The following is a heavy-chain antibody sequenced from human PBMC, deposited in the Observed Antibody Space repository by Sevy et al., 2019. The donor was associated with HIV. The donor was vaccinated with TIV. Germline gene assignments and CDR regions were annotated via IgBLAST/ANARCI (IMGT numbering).Heavy chain of an antibody. CDR1: GGSISSYY. J-gene: IGHJ4*02. D-gene: IGHD3-10*01. Sequence: SETLSLTCTVSGGSISSYYWSWIRQPPGKGLEWIGYIYYGGSTNYNPSLKSRVTISVDTSKNQFSLKLSSVTAADTAVYYCARLVGARGGGYYFDYWGQGTLVTVSS. CDR3: ARLVGARGGGYYFDY. CDR2: IYYGGST. V-gene: IGHV4-59*13.